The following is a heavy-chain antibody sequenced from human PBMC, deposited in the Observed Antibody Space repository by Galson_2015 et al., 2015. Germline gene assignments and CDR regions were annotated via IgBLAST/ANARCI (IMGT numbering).Heavy chain of an antibody. J-gene: IGHJ6*02. CDR1: GFTFSDYY. Sequence: SLRLSCAASGFTFSDYYMSWIRQAPGKGLEWVSYISSSGSTIYYADSVKGRFTISRDNAKNSLYLQMNSLRAEDTAVYYCARDSPDTEYQLLKYYYYYYGMDVWGQGTTVTVSS. D-gene: IGHD2-2*01. CDR2: ISSSGSTI. CDR3: ARDSPDTEYQLLKYYYYYYGMDV. V-gene: IGHV3-11*01.